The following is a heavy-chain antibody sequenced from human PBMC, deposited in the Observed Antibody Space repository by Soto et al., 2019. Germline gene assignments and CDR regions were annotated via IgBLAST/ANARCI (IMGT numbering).Heavy chain of an antibody. CDR1: GYTFTSYG. D-gene: IGHD3-10*01. Sequence: ASVKVSCKASGYTFTSYGISWVRQAPGQGLEWMGWISAYNGNTNYAQKLQGRVTMTTDTSTSTAYMELRSLRSDDTAVYYCARVSGKAMVRVRAYGMDVWGQGTTVTVS. CDR3: ARVSGKAMVRVRAYGMDV. J-gene: IGHJ6*02. CDR2: ISAYNGNT. V-gene: IGHV1-18*01.